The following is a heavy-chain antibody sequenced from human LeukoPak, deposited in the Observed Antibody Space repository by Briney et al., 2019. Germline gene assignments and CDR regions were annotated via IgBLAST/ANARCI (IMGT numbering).Heavy chain of an antibody. Sequence: PSETLSLTCSVSGGSSSISSYYWGWIRQPPGKGLEWIGSIYYSGSTFYNPSLKSRVTISVDTSKNQFSLKLSSVTAADTAVYYCARHIRGYSYGFDYWGQGTLVTVSS. CDR3: ARHIRGYSYGFDY. J-gene: IGHJ4*02. CDR1: GGSSSISSYY. CDR2: IYYSGST. V-gene: IGHV4-39*01. D-gene: IGHD5-18*01.